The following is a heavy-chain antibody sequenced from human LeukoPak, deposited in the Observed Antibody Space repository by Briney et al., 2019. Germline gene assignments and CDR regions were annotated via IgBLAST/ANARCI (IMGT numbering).Heavy chain of an antibody. CDR1: GFTFDDYA. J-gene: IGHJ3*02. Sequence: PGGSLRLSCAASGFTFDDYAMHWVRQAPGKGLEWVSGISWNSGSIGHADSVKGRFTISRDNAKNSLYLQMNSLRAEDTALYYCAKDSEEGYCSSTSCSLGAFDIWGQGTMVTVSS. CDR3: AKDSEEGYCSSTSCSLGAFDI. V-gene: IGHV3-9*01. D-gene: IGHD2-2*01. CDR2: ISWNSGSI.